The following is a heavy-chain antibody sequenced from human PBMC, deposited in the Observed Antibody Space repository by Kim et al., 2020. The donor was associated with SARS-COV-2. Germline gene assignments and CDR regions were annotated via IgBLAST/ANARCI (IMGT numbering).Heavy chain of an antibody. CDR2: ISYDGSNK. CDR3: AKVPPVLWPNVDDAFDI. D-gene: IGHD3-10*01. V-gene: IGHV3-30*18. Sequence: GGSLRLSCAASGFTFSSYGMHWVRQAPGKGLEWVAVISYDGSNKYYADSVKGRFTISRDNSKNTLYLQMNSLRAEDTAVYYCAKVPPVLWPNVDDAFDIWGQGTMVTVSS. CDR1: GFTFSSYG. J-gene: IGHJ3*02.